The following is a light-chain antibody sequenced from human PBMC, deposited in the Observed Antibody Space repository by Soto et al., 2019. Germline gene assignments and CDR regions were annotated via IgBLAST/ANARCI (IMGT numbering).Light chain of an antibody. CDR1: SSDVGSYSR. CDR3: SSYTSSSTYV. J-gene: IGLJ1*01. CDR2: DVS. Sequence: QSALTHPPSVSGSPGQSVAISCTGTSSDVGSYSRVSWYQQPPGTAPKLMIYDVSNRPSGVPDRFSGSKSGNTASLTISGLQAEDEADYYCSSYTSSSTYVFGTGTKLTVL. V-gene: IGLV2-18*02.